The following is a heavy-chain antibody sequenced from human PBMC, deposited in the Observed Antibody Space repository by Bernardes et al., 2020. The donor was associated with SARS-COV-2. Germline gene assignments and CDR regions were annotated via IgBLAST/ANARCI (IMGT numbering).Heavy chain of an antibody. J-gene: IGHJ3*02. V-gene: IGHV4-59*01. CDR1: GGSIGTYT. CDR2: HQYRDNT. Sequence: SETLSLTCTISGGSIGTYTWNWIRQSPGKGFEWIGYHQYRDNTKYNPSLKGRVTISLDTSKNQFFLELTSVTTADTAKYYCARKTRPDLMVVLPATDRDAFDIWGQGTVVTVSS. D-gene: IGHD2-15*01. CDR3: ARKTRPDLMVVLPATDRDAFDI.